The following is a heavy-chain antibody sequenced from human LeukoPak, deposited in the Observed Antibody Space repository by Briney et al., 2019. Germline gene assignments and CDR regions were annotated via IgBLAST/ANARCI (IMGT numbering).Heavy chain of an antibody. CDR3: ARVRIEYSGYDYVSHYYYGMDV. J-gene: IGHJ6*02. CDR2: ISSSSSYI. V-gene: IGHV3-21*01. D-gene: IGHD5-12*01. Sequence: PGGSLRLSCAASGITFSSYGMNWVRQAPGKGLEWVSSISSSSSYIYYVDSVKGRFTISRDNAKNSLYLQMNSLRAEDTAVYYCARVRIEYSGYDYVSHYYYGMDVWGQGTTVTVSS. CDR1: GITFSSYG.